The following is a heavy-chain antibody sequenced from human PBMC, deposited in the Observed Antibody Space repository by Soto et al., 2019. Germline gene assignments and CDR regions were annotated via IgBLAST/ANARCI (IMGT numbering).Heavy chain of an antibody. CDR2: ISSSSSYI. CDR1: GFTFSSYS. V-gene: IGHV3-21*01. Sequence: GGSLRLSCAASGFTFSSYSKNWVRQAPGKGLEWVSSISSSSSYIYYADSVKGRFTISRDNAKNSLYLQMNSLRAEDTAVYYCARDTGYYGSGSYYPHWGQGTLVTVSS. CDR3: ARDTGYYGSGSYYPH. D-gene: IGHD3-10*01. J-gene: IGHJ4*02.